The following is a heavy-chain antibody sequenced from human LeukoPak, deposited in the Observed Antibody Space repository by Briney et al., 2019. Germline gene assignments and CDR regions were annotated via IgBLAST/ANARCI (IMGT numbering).Heavy chain of an antibody. CDR2: IYYSGGT. CDR1: GGSISSYY. CDR3: ARADREMAQGYY. Sequence: SETLSLTCTVSGGSISSYYWSWIRQPPGKGLEWIGYIYYSGGTNYNPSLKSRVTISVDTSKNQFSLKLSSVTAADTAVYYCARADREMAQGYYWGQGTLVTVSS. V-gene: IGHV4-59*01. D-gene: IGHD5-24*01. J-gene: IGHJ4*02.